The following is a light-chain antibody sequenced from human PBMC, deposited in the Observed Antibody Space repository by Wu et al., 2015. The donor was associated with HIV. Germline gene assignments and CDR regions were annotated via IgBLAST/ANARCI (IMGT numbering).Light chain of an antibody. CDR1: QSVSSTY. V-gene: IGKV3-20*01. CDR2: GTS. CDR3: QQYGSSP. Sequence: SPGKSHLSCRASQSVSSTYLAWYQHKPGQAPRLLIYGTSNRATGIPDRFSGSGSGTDFTLTISRLEPEDFAVYYCQQYGSSPFGPGTKVDIK. J-gene: IGKJ3*01.